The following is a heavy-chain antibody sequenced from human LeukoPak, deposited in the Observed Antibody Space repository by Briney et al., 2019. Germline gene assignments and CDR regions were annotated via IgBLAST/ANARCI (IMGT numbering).Heavy chain of an antibody. Sequence: SETLSLTCTVSGGSISSSSYYWGWIRQPPGKGLEWIGSINYSGTTYYNPSLKSRVTISVDTSKNQFSLKLSSVTAADTAVYYCASEGSGGSCDWGQGTLVTVSS. CDR3: ASEGSGGSCD. D-gene: IGHD2-15*01. CDR2: INYSGTT. V-gene: IGHV4-39*01. CDR1: GGSISSSSYY. J-gene: IGHJ4*02.